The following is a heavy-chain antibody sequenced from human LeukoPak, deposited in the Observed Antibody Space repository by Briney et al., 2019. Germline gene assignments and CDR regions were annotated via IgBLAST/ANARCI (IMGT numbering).Heavy chain of an antibody. CDR1: GGSFSGYY. J-gene: IGHJ5*02. CDR3: ARGRLVVVVAATRGSWFDP. CDR2: INHSGST. V-gene: IGHV4-34*01. Sequence: SETLSLTCAVYGGSFSGYYWSWIRQPPGKGLEWIGEINHSGSTNYNPFLKSRVTISVDTSKNQFSLKLSSVTAVDTAVYYCARGRLVVVVAATRGSWFDPWGQGTLVTVSS. D-gene: IGHD2-15*01.